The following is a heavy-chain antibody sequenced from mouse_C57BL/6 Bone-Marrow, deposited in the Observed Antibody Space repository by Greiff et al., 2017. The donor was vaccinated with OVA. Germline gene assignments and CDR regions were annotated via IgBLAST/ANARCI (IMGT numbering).Heavy chain of an antibody. CDR1: GYAFSSSW. CDR2: IYPGDGDT. D-gene: IGHD2-4*01. J-gene: IGHJ3*01. CDR3: ARGGLRPLAY. Sequence: QVQLQHSGPELVKPGASVKISCKASGYAFSSSWMNWVKQRPGKGLEWIGRIYPGDGDTNYNGKFKGKATLTADKSSSTAYMQLSSLTSEDSAVYFCARGGLRPLAYWGQGTLVTVSA. V-gene: IGHV1-82*01.